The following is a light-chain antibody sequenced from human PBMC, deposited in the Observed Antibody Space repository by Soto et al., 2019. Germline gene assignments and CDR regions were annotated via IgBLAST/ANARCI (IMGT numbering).Light chain of an antibody. CDR1: QSISNR. J-gene: IGKJ1*01. V-gene: IGKV1-5*03. Sequence: DIQMTQSPSTLSASVGDRVTIICRASQSISNRLAWYQQKPGKAPKLLIYKASSLESGVPSRFSGSGSGTEFTLTISSLQPDDFATYYCQQYNSYSWTFGQGTKVDIK. CDR3: QQYNSYSWT. CDR2: KAS.